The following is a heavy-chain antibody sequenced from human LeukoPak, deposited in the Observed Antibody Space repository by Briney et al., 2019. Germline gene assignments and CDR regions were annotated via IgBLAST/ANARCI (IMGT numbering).Heavy chain of an antibody. D-gene: IGHD1-26*01. Sequence: ASVKVSCKASGYTFTSDGVSWVRQSPGQGLEWMGWISTYNGNTNYAQKLQGRVTMTTDTSTSTAYMELRRLSSDDTAVYYCARRRVYSGSYVFDYWGQGTLVTVPS. CDR3: ARRRVYSGSYVFDY. J-gene: IGHJ4*02. CDR2: ISTYNGNT. V-gene: IGHV1-18*01. CDR1: GYTFTSDG.